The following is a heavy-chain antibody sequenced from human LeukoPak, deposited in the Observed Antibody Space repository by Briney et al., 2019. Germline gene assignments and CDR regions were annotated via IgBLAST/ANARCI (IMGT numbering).Heavy chain of an antibody. V-gene: IGHV3-64D*09. CDR2: ISNNGGSS. CDR1: GFTLSAYA. D-gene: IGHD1-1*01. Sequence: GGSLRLSCSASGFTLSAYAMYWVRQAPGKGLEYVPGISNNGGSSFYADSVKGRFTISRDNSKNTLYLQMSSLRAEDTAVYYCVKITSVTGGDCWGQGTRLTVSS. J-gene: IGHJ4*02. CDR3: VKITSVTGGDC.